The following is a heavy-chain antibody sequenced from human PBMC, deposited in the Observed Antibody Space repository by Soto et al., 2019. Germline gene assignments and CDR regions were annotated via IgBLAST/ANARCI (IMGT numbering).Heavy chain of an antibody. CDR2: SIPILGIA. D-gene: IGHD3-10*01. V-gene: IGHV1-69*02. CDR3: ERVVVRGVTNWFDP. Sequence: QVQLVQSGAEVKKPGSSVKVSCKASGGTFSSYTSSWVRQAPGQGLEWMGRSIPILGIANYAQKFQGRVTITADKSTSRAYMELSSLRSEDTAAYYCERVVVRGVTNWFDPWGQGTLVTVSS. J-gene: IGHJ5*02. CDR1: GGTFSSYT.